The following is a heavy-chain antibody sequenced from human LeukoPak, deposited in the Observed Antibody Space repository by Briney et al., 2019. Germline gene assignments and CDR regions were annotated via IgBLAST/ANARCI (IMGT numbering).Heavy chain of an antibody. CDR3: ASIRGTLGY. Sequence: GGSLRLSCAASGFTFSDHFMDWVRQAPGKGLEWVGRIKNKANSYITQYAASMVGRFTISRDDSKNSLYLQMSSLKTEDTAMYYCASIRGTLGYWGQGTVVTVSS. CDR2: IKNKANSYIT. V-gene: IGHV3-72*01. D-gene: IGHD1-26*01. CDR1: GFTFSDHF. J-gene: IGHJ4*02.